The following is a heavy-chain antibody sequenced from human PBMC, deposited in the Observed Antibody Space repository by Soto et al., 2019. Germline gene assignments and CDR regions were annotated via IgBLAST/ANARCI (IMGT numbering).Heavy chain of an antibody. CDR3: ATYVPDKIAVAGTSDAFDI. CDR1: GGSISSYY. V-gene: IGHV4-59*01. CDR2: IYYSGST. J-gene: IGHJ3*02. D-gene: IGHD6-19*01. Sequence: PSETLSLTCTVSGGSISSYYWSWIRQPPGKGLEWIADIYYSGSTNYSPSLKSRVTISVDTSKNQFSLNLSSVTAADTAVYFCATYVPDKIAVAGTSDAFDIWGQGTMVTVSS.